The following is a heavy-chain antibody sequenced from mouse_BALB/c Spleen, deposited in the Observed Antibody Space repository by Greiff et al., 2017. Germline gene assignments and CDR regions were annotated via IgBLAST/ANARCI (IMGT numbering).Heavy chain of an antibody. Sequence: VQLQQSGPGLVQPSQSLSITCTVSGFSLTSYGVHWVRQSPGKGLEWLGVIWSGGSTDYNAAFISRLSISKDNSKSQVFFKMNSLQANDTAIYYCARKYGNYEYYAMDYWGQGTSVTVSS. D-gene: IGHD2-10*02. J-gene: IGHJ4*01. CDR1: GFSLTSYG. V-gene: IGHV2-2*02. CDR2: IWSGGST. CDR3: ARKYGNYEYYAMDY.